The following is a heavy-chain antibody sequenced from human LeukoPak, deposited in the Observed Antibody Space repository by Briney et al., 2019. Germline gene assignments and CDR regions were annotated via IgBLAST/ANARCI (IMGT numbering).Heavy chain of an antibody. CDR1: GDSVSSNNGA. Sequence: SQTLSLPWDISGDSVSSNNGAWNWIRQSPSRGLEWLGRTYYRSKWYNDYAGSLNGRITISPDTSKNQFSLHLNSVTPEDTAVYYCARDLGNTGWYTFDYWGQGILVTVSS. J-gene: IGHJ4*02. V-gene: IGHV6-1*01. CDR3: ARDLGNTGWYTFDY. CDR2: TYYRSKWYN. D-gene: IGHD6-19*01.